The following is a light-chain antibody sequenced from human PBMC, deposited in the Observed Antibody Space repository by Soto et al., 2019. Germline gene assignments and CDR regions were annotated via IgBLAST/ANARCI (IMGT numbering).Light chain of an antibody. CDR3: SSSTSTKSVV. CDR1: SSDVGAFNY. CDR2: EVS. J-gene: IGLJ2*01. Sequence: QSALTQPASVSGSPGQSITISCTATSSDVGAFNYVSWYHQLPGKAPKLLIYEVSNRPSGVSNRFSGSKSDNTASLTISGLQAEDEGNYYCSSSTSTKSVVFGGGTKLIVL. V-gene: IGLV2-14*01.